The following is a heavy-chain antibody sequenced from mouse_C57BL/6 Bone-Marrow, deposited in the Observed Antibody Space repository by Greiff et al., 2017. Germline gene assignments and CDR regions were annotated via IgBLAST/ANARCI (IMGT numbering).Heavy chain of an antibody. V-gene: IGHV1-81*01. Sequence: VKLQESGAELARPGASVKLSCKASGYTFTSYGISWVKQRPGQGLEWIGESYPRSGNTYYNEKFKGKATLTADKSASTAYMELRSLTSEDSAVYFCARDRLRRGFAYWGQGTLVTVSA. CDR3: ARDRLRRGFAY. D-gene: IGHD2-4*01. CDR2: SYPRSGNT. J-gene: IGHJ3*01. CDR1: GYTFTSYG.